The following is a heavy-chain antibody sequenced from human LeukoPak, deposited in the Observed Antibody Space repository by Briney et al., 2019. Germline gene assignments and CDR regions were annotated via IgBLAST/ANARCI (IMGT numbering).Heavy chain of an antibody. J-gene: IGHJ4*02. CDR1: GGSISNYY. Sequence: SETLSLTCTVSGGSISNYYWSWIRQPPGKGLEWIGYIYYSGSTNYNPSPKSRLTISIDTSKNQFSLILSSVTAADTAVYYCARRHHNWDYWGQGTLVTVSS. CDR2: IYYSGST. V-gene: IGHV4-59*08. D-gene: IGHD5-24*01. CDR3: ARRHHNWDY.